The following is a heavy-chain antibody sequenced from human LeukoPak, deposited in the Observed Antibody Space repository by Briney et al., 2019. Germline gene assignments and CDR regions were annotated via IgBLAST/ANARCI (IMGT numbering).Heavy chain of an antibody. J-gene: IGHJ4*02. V-gene: IGHV3-33*08. CDR3: ARWVGAAGFDY. Sequence: GGSLRLSCAASGFTFSNYAMSWVRQAPGKGLEWVAVIWYDGSNKYYADSVKGRFSISRDNSKNTLYLQMNSLRAEDTAVYYRARWVGAAGFDYWGQGTLVTVSS. CDR2: IWYDGSNK. CDR1: GFTFSNYA. D-gene: IGHD2-15*01.